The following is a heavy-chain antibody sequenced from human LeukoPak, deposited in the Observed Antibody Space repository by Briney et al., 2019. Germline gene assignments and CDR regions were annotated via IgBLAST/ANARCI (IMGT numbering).Heavy chain of an antibody. Sequence: SETLSLTCAVSGGSISSGGYSWSWMRQPLGKGLESIGYTYHSGSTYYNPSLRSRATISVDKSKNQFSLKLSSVTAADTAVYYCARGGDYYDNSGYNAEYFQHWGQGTLVTVSS. CDR3: ARGGDYYDNSGYNAEYFQH. J-gene: IGHJ1*01. CDR2: TYHSGST. D-gene: IGHD3-22*01. V-gene: IGHV4-30-2*01. CDR1: GGSISSGGYS.